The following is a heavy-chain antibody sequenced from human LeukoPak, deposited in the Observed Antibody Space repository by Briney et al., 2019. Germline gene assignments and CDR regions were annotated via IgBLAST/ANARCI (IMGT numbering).Heavy chain of an antibody. Sequence: ASVTVSCKASGYTFTGYYMHWVRQAPGQGLEWMGWINPNSGGTNYAQKFQGRVTMTRDTSISTAYMELSRLRSDDTAVYYCARDIGVAGKGDGWGQGTLVTVSS. J-gene: IGHJ4*02. V-gene: IGHV1-2*02. D-gene: IGHD6-19*01. CDR1: GYTFTGYY. CDR3: ARDIGVAGKGDG. CDR2: INPNSGGT.